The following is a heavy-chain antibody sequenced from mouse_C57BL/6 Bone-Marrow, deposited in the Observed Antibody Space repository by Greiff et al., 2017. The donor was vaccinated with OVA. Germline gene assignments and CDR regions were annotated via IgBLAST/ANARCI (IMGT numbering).Heavy chain of an antibody. Sequence: EVMLVESGGDLVKPGGSLKLSCAASGFTFSSYGMSWVRQTPDKRLEWVATISSGGSYTYYPDSVKGRFTISRDNAKNTLYLQMSSLKSEDTAMYYCARVDYGSRDSPYWGQGTTLTVSS. CDR2: ISSGGSYT. CDR3: ARVDYGSRDSPY. D-gene: IGHD1-1*01. V-gene: IGHV5-6*02. CDR1: GFTFSSYG. J-gene: IGHJ2*01.